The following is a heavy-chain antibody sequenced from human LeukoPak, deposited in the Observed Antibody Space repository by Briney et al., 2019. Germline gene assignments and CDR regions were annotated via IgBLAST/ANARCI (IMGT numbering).Heavy chain of an antibody. CDR3: ARVSVTMVRGVSLIDY. CDR2: INHSGST. CDR1: GGSFSGYY. V-gene: IGHV4-34*01. Sequence: PSETLSLTCAVSGGSFSGYYWSWIRQPPGKGLEWIGEINHSGSTNYNPSLKSRVTIAVDTSKNQFSLKLSSVAAADTAVYYCARVSVTMVRGVSLIDYWGQGTLVTVSS. J-gene: IGHJ4*02. D-gene: IGHD3-10*01.